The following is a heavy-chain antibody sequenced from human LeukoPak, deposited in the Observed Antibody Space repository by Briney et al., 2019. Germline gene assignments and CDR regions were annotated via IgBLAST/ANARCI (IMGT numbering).Heavy chain of an antibody. CDR1: GGSISSSSYY. Sequence: PSETLSLTCTVSGGSISSSSYYWGWIRQPPGKGLEWIGSIYYSGSTYYNPSLKSRVTISVDTSKNQFSLKLSSVTAADTAVYYCARAGTIFGVVTYYFDYWGQGTLVTVSS. D-gene: IGHD3-3*01. V-gene: IGHV4-39*07. CDR3: ARAGTIFGVVTYYFDY. J-gene: IGHJ4*02. CDR2: IYYSGST.